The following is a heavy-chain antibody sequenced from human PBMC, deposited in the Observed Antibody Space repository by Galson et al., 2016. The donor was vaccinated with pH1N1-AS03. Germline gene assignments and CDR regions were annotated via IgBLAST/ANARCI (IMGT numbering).Heavy chain of an antibody. D-gene: IGHD6-6*01. J-gene: IGHJ4*02. CDR2: IRSTGTTI. Sequence: SLRLSCADSGFTSGSPAFGGHTMNWVRQAPGKGLEWISYIRSTGTTIYYVDSVKGRFTISRDNAKSSLNLQMNSLSAEDTAIYYCAKDSSSNEQGYWGPGTLVTVPS. CDR1: GFTSGSPA. V-gene: IGHV3-48*03. CDR3: AKDSSSNEQGY.